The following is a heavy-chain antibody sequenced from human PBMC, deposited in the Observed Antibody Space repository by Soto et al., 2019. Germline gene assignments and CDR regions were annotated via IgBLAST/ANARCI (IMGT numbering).Heavy chain of an antibody. CDR1: GFTFSSYA. Sequence: GGSLRLSCAASGFTFSSYAMSWVRQAPGKGLEWVSAISGSGGSTYYADSVKGRFTISRDNSKNTLYLQMNSLRAEDTAVYYCAKVVERFLEWLLFDYWGQGTLVPSPQ. D-gene: IGHD3-3*01. V-gene: IGHV3-23*01. J-gene: IGHJ4*02. CDR2: ISGSGGST. CDR3: AKVVERFLEWLLFDY.